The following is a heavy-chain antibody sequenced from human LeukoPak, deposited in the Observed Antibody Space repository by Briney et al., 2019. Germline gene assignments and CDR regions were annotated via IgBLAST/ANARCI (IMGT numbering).Heavy chain of an antibody. CDR2: IGTAGDT. CDR1: GFTFSSYD. CDR3: ARGIGGSYPGDC. J-gene: IGHJ4*02. V-gene: IGHV3-13*01. Sequence: PGGSLRLSCAASGFTFSSYDMHWVRQATGKGLEWVSAIGTAGDTYYPGSVKGRFTISRENAKNSLYLQMNSLRAGDTAVYYCARGIGGSYPGDCWGQGTLVTVSS. D-gene: IGHD1-26*01.